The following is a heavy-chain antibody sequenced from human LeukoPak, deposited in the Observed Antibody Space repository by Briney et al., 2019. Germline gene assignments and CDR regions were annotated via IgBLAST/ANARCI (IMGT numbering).Heavy chain of an antibody. J-gene: IGHJ4*02. CDR2: INHSGST. CDR3: ARGRRYYYDSSGYRH. V-gene: IGHV4-34*01. D-gene: IGHD3-22*01. Sequence: SETLSLTCAVYGGSFSGYYWSWIRQSPGKGLEWIGEINHSGSTNYNPSLKSRVTMSVDTSKNQFSLKLSSVTAADTAVYYCARGRRYYYDSSGYRHWGQGTLVTVSS. CDR1: GGSFSGYY.